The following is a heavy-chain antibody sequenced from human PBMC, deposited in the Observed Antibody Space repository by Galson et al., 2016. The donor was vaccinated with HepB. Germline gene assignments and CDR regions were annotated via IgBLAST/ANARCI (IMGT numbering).Heavy chain of an antibody. CDR2: INPSGGST. D-gene: IGHD5-12*01. J-gene: IGHJ4*02. Sequence: SVKVSCKASGYTFTSHNIHWVRQAPGQGLEWVGIINPSGGSTSYAPKFQGRLTLTRDTSTSTAYMELSSLTSEDTAVYYCARGADSGYDLGDYWGQGTLVTVSS. CDR1: GYTFTSHN. V-gene: IGHV1-46*01. CDR3: ARGADSGYDLGDY.